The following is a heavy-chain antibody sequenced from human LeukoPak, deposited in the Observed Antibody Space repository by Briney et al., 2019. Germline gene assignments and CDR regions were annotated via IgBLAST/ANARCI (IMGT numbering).Heavy chain of an antibody. CDR1: GFTFSSYS. CDR2: ISSSSSYI. Sequence: GGSLRLSCAASGFTFSSYSMNWVRQAPGKGLEWVSSISSSSSYIYYADSVKGRFTVSRDNAKNSLYLQMNSLRAEDTAVYYCARARSYGYPFDYWGQGTLVTVSS. CDR3: ARARSYGYPFDY. V-gene: IGHV3-21*01. D-gene: IGHD5-18*01. J-gene: IGHJ4*02.